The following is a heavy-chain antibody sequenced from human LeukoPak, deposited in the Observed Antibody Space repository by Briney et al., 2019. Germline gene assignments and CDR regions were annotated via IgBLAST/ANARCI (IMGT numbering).Heavy chain of an antibody. V-gene: IGHV3-30*02. CDR3: AKVLAVTSYGAKSIFDH. CDR1: GFTFSNYG. J-gene: IGHJ4*02. D-gene: IGHD4-23*01. Sequence: GGSLRLSCAASGFTFSNYGMHWVRQAPGKGLEWVAFIWYDGSNKYYADSVKGRFTISRDNSKNTVYLQMNSLRAEDSAVYYCAKVLAVTSYGAKSIFDHWGQGTLVTVSS. CDR2: IWYDGSNK.